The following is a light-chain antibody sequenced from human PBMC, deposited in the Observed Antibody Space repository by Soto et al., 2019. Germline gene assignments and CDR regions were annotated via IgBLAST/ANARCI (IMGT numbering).Light chain of an antibody. Sequence: DIVMTQSPDSLAVSLGERATINCKSSPSVLYSSNNKNYLAWYQQKPGQPPKLLIYWASTRESGVPDRFSGSGSGTDFTLTISSLQAEGVAVYYCQQYYSTPRTFGQGTKVEIK. CDR1: PSVLYSSNNKNY. J-gene: IGKJ1*01. CDR2: WAS. CDR3: QQYYSTPRT. V-gene: IGKV4-1*01.